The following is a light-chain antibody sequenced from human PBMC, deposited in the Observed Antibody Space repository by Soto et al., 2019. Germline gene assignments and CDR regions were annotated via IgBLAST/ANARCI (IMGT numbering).Light chain of an antibody. CDR1: QDISNY. J-gene: IGKJ1*01. CDR2: DAS. CDR3: QQRSNWPKT. V-gene: IGKV1-33*01. Sequence: DIQMTQSPSSLSASVGDRVTITCQASQDISNYLNWYQQKPGKAPKLLIYDASNLETGVPSRFSGSGSGTDFTFTISSLQPEDIATYYCQQRSNWPKTFGQGTKVDI.